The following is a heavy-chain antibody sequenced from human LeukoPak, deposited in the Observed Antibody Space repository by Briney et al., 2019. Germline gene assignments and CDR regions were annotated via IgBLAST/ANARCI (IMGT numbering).Heavy chain of an antibody. D-gene: IGHD1-7*01. CDR1: GYSFTYYW. J-gene: IGHJ5*02. V-gene: IGHV5-51*01. CDR2: IHPGDSDT. Sequence: GESLKISCKGSGYSFTYYWIGWVRQMPGKGLEWMGIIHPGDSDTRYSPSLQGQVTISADKSISTAYLQWSSLKASDTAMYYCARHAGAPWAGLELRGWFDPWGQGTLVTVSS. CDR3: ARHAGAPWAGLELRGWFDP.